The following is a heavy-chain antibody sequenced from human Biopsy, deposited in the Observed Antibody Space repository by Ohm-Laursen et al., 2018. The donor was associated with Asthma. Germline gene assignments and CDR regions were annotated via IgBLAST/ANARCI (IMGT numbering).Heavy chain of an antibody. CDR3: ARTFHFWSPYHAEHYQL. CDR1: GFTFGDYC. V-gene: IGHV3-7*01. D-gene: IGHD3-3*02. CDR2: IKHDGTEK. J-gene: IGHJ1*01. Sequence: SLRLSCTASGFTFGDYCMSWVRQVPGKGLEWVANIKHDGTEKNHMDSLKGRFTISRDNAKNSLYLQMNSLRAEDTAVYYCARTFHFWSPYHAEHYQLWGQGTLVTVPS.